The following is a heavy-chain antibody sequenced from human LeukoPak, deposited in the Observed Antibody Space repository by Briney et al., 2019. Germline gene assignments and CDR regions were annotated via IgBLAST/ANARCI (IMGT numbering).Heavy chain of an antibody. CDR3: ARDVVVVPVASYYYYYMDV. J-gene: IGHJ6*03. CDR2: IIPIFGTA. V-gene: IGHV1-69*13. Sequence: SVKVSCKASGGTFSSYAISWVRQAPGQGLEWMEGIIPIFGTANYAQKFQGRVTITADESTSTAYMELSSLRSEDTAVYYCARDVVVVPVASYYYYYMDVWGKGTTVTVSS. D-gene: IGHD2-2*01. CDR1: GGTFSSYA.